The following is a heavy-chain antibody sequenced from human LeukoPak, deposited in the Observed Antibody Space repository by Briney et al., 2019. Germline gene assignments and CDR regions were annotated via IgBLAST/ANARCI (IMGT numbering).Heavy chain of an antibody. CDR3: ARDRPIVVAPAAIHYYGMDV. D-gene: IGHD2-2*01. J-gene: IGHJ6*02. CDR2: ISAYNGNT. Sequence: ASVKVSCKASGYTFTSYGVSWVRQTPGQGLEWMGWISAYNGNTNYAQKLQGRVTMTTDTSTSTAYMELRSLRSDDTAVYYCARDRPIVVAPAAIHYYGMDVWGQGTTVTVSS. CDR1: GYTFTSYG. V-gene: IGHV1-18*01.